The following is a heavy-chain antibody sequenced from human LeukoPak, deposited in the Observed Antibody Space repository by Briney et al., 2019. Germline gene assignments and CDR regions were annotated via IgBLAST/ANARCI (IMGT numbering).Heavy chain of an antibody. CDR1: GGSISSGDYY. V-gene: IGHV4-30-4*08. CDR2: IYYSGST. Sequence: PSETLSLTCTVSGGSISSGDYYWSWIRQPPGKGLEWIGYIYYSGSTYYNPSLKSRVTISVDTSKNQFSLKLSSVTAADTAVYYCARATDCSSTSCHRTDYYYYMDVWGKGTTVTVSS. J-gene: IGHJ6*03. CDR3: ARATDCSSTSCHRTDYYYYMDV. D-gene: IGHD2-2*01.